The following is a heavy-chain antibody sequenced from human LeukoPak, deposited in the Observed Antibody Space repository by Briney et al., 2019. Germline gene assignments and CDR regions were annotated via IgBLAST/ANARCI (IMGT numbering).Heavy chain of an antibody. D-gene: IGHD4-23*01. CDR1: GYTFSSHS. V-gene: IGHV1-8*02. J-gene: IGHJ4*02. CDR3: ATELRWKDH. CDR2: MKPNSGNT. Sequence: ASVKVSCKTSGYTFSSHSMNWVRQASGQGLEWMGYMKPNSGNTGYAQKFQGRVTMTRDTSISTAYMELSSLTSEDTAVYYCATELRWKDHWGQGTLVTVSS.